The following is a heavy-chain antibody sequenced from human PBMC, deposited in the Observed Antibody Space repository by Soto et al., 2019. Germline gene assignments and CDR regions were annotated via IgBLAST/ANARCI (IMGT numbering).Heavy chain of an antibody. J-gene: IGHJ4*02. CDR2: ISGSGGST. CDR3: ARDSSGYYLYYFDY. D-gene: IGHD3-22*01. CDR1: GFTFSSYA. V-gene: IGHV3-23*01. Sequence: GGSLRLSCAASGFTFSSYALSWVRQAPGKGLEWVSAISGSGGSTYYADSVKGRFTISRDNSKNTLYLQMNSLRAEDTAVYYCARDSSGYYLYYFDYWGQGTLVTVSS.